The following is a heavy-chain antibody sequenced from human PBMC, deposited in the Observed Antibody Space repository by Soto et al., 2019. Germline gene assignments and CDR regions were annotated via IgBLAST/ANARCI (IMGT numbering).Heavy chain of an antibody. CDR2: IYPGDSDT. CDR3: ARQGWAAAGTGEFDI. D-gene: IGHD6-13*01. Sequence: GESLKISCKGSGYSFTSYWIGWVSQMPGKGLEWMGIIYPGDSDTRYSPSFQGQVTISADKSISTAYLQWSSLKASDTAMYYCARQGWAAAGTGEFDIWCPGTMVTVSS. CDR1: GYSFTSYW. J-gene: IGHJ3*02. V-gene: IGHV5-51*01.